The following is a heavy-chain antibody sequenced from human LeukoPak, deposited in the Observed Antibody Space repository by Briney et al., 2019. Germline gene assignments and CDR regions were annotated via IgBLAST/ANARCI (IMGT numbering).Heavy chain of an antibody. Sequence: PGGSLRLPCTASVYLLNSYPVIGVRQAPGKGLEWVSAISGRGGRTYYADSVKGRFTISRDNSKNTLFLQMNSLRAEDTAVLYCAKDRSCTGSSCNVGSWGQGTMVTVSS. V-gene: IGHV3-23*01. CDR2: ISGRGGRT. D-gene: IGHD2-2*01. CDR3: AKDRSCTGSSCNVGS. J-gene: IGHJ3*01. CDR1: VYLLNSYP.